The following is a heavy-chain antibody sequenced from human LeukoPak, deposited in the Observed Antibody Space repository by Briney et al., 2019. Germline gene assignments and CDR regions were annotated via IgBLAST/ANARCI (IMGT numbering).Heavy chain of an antibody. CDR1: GYTFTSYG. J-gene: IGHJ5*02. CDR3: ARGLMGCSSTSCFEFDP. V-gene: IGHV1-18*01. D-gene: IGHD2-2*01. CDR2: ISAYNGNT. Sequence: GASVKVSCKASGYTFTSYGISWVRQGPGQGLEWMGWISAYNGNTNYAQKLQGRVTMTTDTSTSTAYMELRSLRSDDTAVYYCARGLMGCSSTSCFEFDPWGQGTLVTVSS.